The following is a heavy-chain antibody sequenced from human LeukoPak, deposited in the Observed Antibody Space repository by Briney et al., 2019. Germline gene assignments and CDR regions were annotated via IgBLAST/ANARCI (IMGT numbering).Heavy chain of an antibody. D-gene: IGHD6-13*01. Sequence: KPSETLSLTCAVYGGSFSGYYWSWIRQPPGKGLEWIGEINHSGSTNYNPSLKSRVTISVDTSKNQFSLKLSSVTAADTAVYYCARSAGAAAGTVGYWGQGTLVTVSS. CDR2: INHSGST. CDR1: GGSFSGYY. J-gene: IGHJ4*02. V-gene: IGHV4-34*01. CDR3: ARSAGAAAGTVGY.